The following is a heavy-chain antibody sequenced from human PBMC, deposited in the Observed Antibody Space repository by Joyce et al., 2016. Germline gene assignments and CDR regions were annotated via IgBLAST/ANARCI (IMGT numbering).Heavy chain of an antibody. D-gene: IGHD6-6*01. CDR2: IPVDGSNN. CDR1: GFTFSSYT. V-gene: IGHV3-30-3*01. Sequence: QVQLVESGGGVVQPGRSLRLSCAASGFTFSSYTMHWVRQAPGKGLEWVAVIPVDGSNNHYADSVKGRFTISRDNSKNTLYLQMNSLRTEDTAVYYCAREGGSSSSFDYWGRGSLVTVS. J-gene: IGHJ4*02. CDR3: AREGGSSSSFDY.